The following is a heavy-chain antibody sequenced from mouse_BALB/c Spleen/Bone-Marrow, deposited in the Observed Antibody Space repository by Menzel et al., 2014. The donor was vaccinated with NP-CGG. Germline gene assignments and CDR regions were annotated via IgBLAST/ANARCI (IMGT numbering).Heavy chain of an antibody. CDR3: ARGTARAMMDY. V-gene: IGHV1S130*01. D-gene: IGHD3-2*01. CDR1: GYTFTNSW. CDR2: IHPNSGNT. Sequence: QVQLQQSGSVLVRPGASVKLSCKASGYTFTNSWIHWAKQRPGQGLDWIGEIHPNSGNTNSNEKFKGKATLTVDTSSSTAYVDLSSLTSEDSAVYYCARGTARAMMDYWGQGTSVTVSS. J-gene: IGHJ4*01.